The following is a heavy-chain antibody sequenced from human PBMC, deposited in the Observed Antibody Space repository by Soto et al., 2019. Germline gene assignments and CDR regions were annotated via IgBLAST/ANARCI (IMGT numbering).Heavy chain of an antibody. CDR2: ISGSGGST. CDR3: AKDRGSDWSAHYFDY. V-gene: IGHV3-23*01. CDR1: GFTFSSYA. D-gene: IGHD3-9*01. J-gene: IGHJ4*02. Sequence: EVQLLESGGDWVQPGGSLRLSCAASGFTFSSYAMSWVRQTPGMGLEWVSAISGSGGSTYYVDSVKGRFAISRDNSKSTVYLEMSSLRAEDTAMYYGAKDRGSDWSAHYFDYWGQGALVTVSS.